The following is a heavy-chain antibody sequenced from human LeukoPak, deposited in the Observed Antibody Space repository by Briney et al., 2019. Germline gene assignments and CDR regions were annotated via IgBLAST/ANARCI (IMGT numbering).Heavy chain of an antibody. J-gene: IGHJ4*02. Sequence: PGGSLRLSCAASGFTFSSYSMNWVRQAPGKGLEWVSSISSSSSYIYYADSVKGRITISRDNAKNSLYLQMNSLRAEDTAVYYCARDLDWNYFDYWGQGTLVTVSS. CDR3: ARDLDWNYFDY. D-gene: IGHD3-9*01. V-gene: IGHV3-21*01. CDR2: ISSSSSYI. CDR1: GFTFSSYS.